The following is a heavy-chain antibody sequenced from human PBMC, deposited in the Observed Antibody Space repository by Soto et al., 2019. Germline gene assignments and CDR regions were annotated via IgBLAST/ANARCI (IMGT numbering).Heavy chain of an antibody. D-gene: IGHD1-7*01. V-gene: IGHV4-59*01. J-gene: IGHJ6*02. CDR1: GGSISSYY. CDR2: IYYSGST. CDR3: AREGLTGTIGLYYYYGMDV. Sequence: SETLSLTCTVSGGSISSYYWSWIRQPPGKGLEWIGYIYYSGSTNYNPSLKSRVTISVDTSKNQFSLKLSSVTAADTAVYYCAREGLTGTIGLYYYYGMDVWGQGTTVTAP.